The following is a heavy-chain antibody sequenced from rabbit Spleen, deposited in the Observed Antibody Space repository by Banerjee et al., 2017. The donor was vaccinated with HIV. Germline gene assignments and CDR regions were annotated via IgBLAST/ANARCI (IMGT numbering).Heavy chain of an antibody. CDR1: EFSFNSGYD. Sequence: QSLEESGGGLVKPGASLTLTCKASEFSFNSGYDMCWVRQAPGKGLEWIACIGAGSSGSTYSATWAKGRFTISKTSSTTVTLQMTSLTAADTATYFCARDTGTSFSTYGMDLWGPGTLVTVS. CDR2: IGAGSSGST. V-gene: IGHV1S40*01. D-gene: IGHD8-1*01. CDR3: ARDTGTSFSTYGMDL. J-gene: IGHJ6*01.